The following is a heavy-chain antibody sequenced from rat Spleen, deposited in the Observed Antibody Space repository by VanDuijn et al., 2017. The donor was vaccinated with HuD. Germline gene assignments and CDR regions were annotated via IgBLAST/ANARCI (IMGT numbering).Heavy chain of an antibody. CDR3: ARSHDGYTVYSDY. D-gene: IGHD1-4*01. Sequence: EVQLVESGGGLVQPGRSMKLSCAASGFTFSNYYMAWVRQAPTKGLEWVASISPRAYSTYYRDSVKGRFTVSRDNAKSTLSLQMDSLRSEDTATYYCARSHDGYTVYSDYWGQGVMVTVSS. CDR2: ISPRAYST. CDR1: GFTFSNYY. V-gene: IGHV5-25*01. J-gene: IGHJ2*01.